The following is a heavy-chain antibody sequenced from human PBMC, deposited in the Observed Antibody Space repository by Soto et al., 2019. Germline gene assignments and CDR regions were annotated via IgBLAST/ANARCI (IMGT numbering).Heavy chain of an antibody. Sequence: VQLVESGGGLVQPGGSLRLSCAASGFTFSSYSMNWVRQAPGKGLEWVSYISSSSSTIYYADSVKGRFTISRDNAKNSLYLQMNSLRAEDTAVYYCARLQADIVVVPAAMSSYYYYYYMDVWGKGTTVTVSS. V-gene: IGHV3-48*01. CDR2: ISSSSSTI. CDR3: ARLQADIVVVPAAMSSYYYYYYMDV. CDR1: GFTFSSYS. J-gene: IGHJ6*03. D-gene: IGHD2-2*01.